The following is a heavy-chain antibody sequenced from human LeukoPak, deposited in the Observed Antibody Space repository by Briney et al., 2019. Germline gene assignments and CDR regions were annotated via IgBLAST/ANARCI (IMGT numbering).Heavy chain of an antibody. J-gene: IGHJ3*02. Sequence: GGSLRLSCAASGFTFSNYWMHWVRHAPGKGLVWVSRINTDGSSTSYVDSVKGRFTISRDNAKNTLYLQMNSLRAEDTAVYYCAKAPGSSGYFKDAFDIWGQGTMVTVSS. V-gene: IGHV3-74*01. CDR2: INTDGSST. D-gene: IGHD3-22*01. CDR3: AKAPGSSGYFKDAFDI. CDR1: GFTFSNYW.